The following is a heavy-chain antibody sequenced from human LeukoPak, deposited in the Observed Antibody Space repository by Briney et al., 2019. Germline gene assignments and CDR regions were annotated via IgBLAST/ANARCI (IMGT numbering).Heavy chain of an antibody. V-gene: IGHV4-30-4*08. CDR1: GGSISSGDYY. D-gene: IGHD3-22*01. Sequence: SETLSLTCTVSGGSISSGDYYWSWIRQPPGKGLEWIGYIYYSGSTYYNPSLKRRVTISVDTSKNQFSLKLSSVTAADTAVYYCARVGYYYDSSGYYTYFDYWGQGTLVTVSS. CDR3: ARVGYYYDSSGYYTYFDY. CDR2: IYYSGST. J-gene: IGHJ4*02.